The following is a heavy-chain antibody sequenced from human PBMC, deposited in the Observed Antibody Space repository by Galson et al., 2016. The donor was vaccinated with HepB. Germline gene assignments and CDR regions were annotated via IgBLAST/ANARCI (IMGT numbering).Heavy chain of an antibody. D-gene: IGHD6-13*01. Sequence: TLSLTCTVAGDSVTSGGYYWTWIRQHPGRGLEWIGYTYFTGSTHYNPSLKSRVIISADTSENQFSLKLNSVTADDTALYYCARFTKYAGMGFDIWGQGAMGTV. CDR2: TYFTGST. CDR3: ARFTKYAGMGFDI. CDR1: GDSVTSGGYY. V-gene: IGHV4-31*03. J-gene: IGHJ3*02.